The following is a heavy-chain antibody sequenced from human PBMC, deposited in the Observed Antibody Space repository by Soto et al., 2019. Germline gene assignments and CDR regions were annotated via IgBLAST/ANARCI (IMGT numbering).Heavy chain of an antibody. CDR2: IDPSDSYT. CDR1: GYSFTSYW. CDR3: ARSIVRLGELSLDPKTDY. J-gene: IGHJ4*02. Sequence: PGESLKISCRGSGYSFTSYWISWVRQMPGKGLEWMGRIDPSDSYTNYSPSFQGHVTISADKSISTAYLQWSSLKASDTAMYYCARSIVRLGELSLDPKTDYWGQGTLVTVSS. V-gene: IGHV5-10-1*01. D-gene: IGHD3-16*02.